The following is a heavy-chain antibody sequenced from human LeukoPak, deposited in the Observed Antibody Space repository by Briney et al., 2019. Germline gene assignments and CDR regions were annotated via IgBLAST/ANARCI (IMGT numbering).Heavy chain of an antibody. CDR2: IWYDGSNK. CDR1: GFTFSSYG. D-gene: IGHD2-21*01. J-gene: IGHJ4*02. V-gene: IGHV3-33*01. CDR3: VRASRTIDF. Sequence: GGSLRLSCAASGFTFSSYGMHWVRQAPGKGLEWVAVIWYDGSNKYYADSVKGRFTISRDNSKNTLYLQMNSLTAEDTAVYYCVRASRTIDFWGQGTLVTVSS.